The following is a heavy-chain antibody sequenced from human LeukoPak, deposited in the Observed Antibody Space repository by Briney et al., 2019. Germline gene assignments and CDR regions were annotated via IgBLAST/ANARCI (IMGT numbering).Heavy chain of an antibody. CDR1: GGSISSGGYY. J-gene: IGHJ3*02. V-gene: IGHV4-61*02. D-gene: IGHD2-2*01. CDR2: IYTSGST. Sequence: SQTLSLTCTVSGGSISSGGYYWSWIRQPAGKGLELIGRIYTSGSTNYNPSLKSRVTMSVDTSKNQFSLKLSSVTAADTAVYYCARSRCSSISCASRGAFDIWGQGTMVTVSS. CDR3: ARSRCSSISCASRGAFDI.